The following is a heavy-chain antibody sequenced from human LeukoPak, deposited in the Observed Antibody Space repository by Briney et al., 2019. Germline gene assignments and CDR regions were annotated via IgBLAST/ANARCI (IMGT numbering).Heavy chain of an antibody. CDR3: TRDWNDLDY. CDR2: ISYDGSNK. V-gene: IGHV3-30*04. D-gene: IGHD1-1*01. J-gene: IGHJ4*02. Sequence: PGGSLRLSCAASGFTFSSHAMHWVRQAPGKGLEWVAVISYDGSNKYYADSVKGRFTISRDNSRNMLYLQMNSLRAEDTAVYYSTRDWNDLDYWGQGTLVTVSS. CDR1: GFTFSSHA.